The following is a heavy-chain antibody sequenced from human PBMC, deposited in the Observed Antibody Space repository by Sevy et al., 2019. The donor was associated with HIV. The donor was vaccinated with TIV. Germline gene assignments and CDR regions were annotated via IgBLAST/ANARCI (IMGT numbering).Heavy chain of an antibody. CDR2: ISAYNGHT. CDR3: AREIYYYDATSYYALDL. V-gene: IGHV1-18*04. D-gene: IGHD3-22*01. J-gene: IGHJ4*02. Sequence: ASVKVSCETSGFIFTNYAFSWVRQAPGQGLEWLGRISAYNGHTAIAEKFQGRLTMSRDTSTNTAYMDLRSLRFGDSAVYYCAREIYYYDATSYYALDLWGQGTLVTVSS. CDR1: GFIFTNYA.